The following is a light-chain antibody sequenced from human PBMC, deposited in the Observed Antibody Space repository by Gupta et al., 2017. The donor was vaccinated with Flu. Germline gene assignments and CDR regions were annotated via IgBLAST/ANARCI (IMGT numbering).Light chain of an antibody. CDR2: AAS. CDR3: QQRSNWPLYT. CDR1: QSVSSS. V-gene: IGKV3-11*01. Sequence: EIVSTQSPATLSLSPGERAILSCRASQSVSSSLAWYQQKPGQAPRLLIYAASNRATGIPARFSGSGSGTDFTLTISSLEPEDFAVYYCQQRSNWPLYTFGQGTKLEIK. J-gene: IGKJ2*01.